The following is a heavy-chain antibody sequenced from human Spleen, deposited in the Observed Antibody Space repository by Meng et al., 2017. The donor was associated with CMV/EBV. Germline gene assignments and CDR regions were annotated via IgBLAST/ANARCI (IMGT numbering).Heavy chain of an antibody. Sequence: SCAASGCTVSSTYMSWVRQAPGKGLEWVSILFSGGSIYYADSVKGRFIISRDTSKNTLYLQVNSLRAEDTAVYYCARGGNLAAYYFDYWGQGTLVTVSS. D-gene: IGHD1-1*01. CDR3: ARGGNLAAYYFDY. CDR2: LFSGGSI. V-gene: IGHV3-53*01. J-gene: IGHJ4*01. CDR1: GCTVSSTY.